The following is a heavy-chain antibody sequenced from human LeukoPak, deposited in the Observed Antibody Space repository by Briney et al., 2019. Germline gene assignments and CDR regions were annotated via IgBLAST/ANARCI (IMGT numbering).Heavy chain of an antibody. CDR3: ARGISDYGDYFDY. V-gene: IGHV4-31*03. Sequence: SQTLSLTCTVSGGSISSGGYYWSWIRQHPGKGLEWIGYIYYSGSTYYNPSLKSRVTISVDTSKNQFSLKLSSVTAADTAVYYCARGISDYGDYFDYWGQGTLVTVPS. J-gene: IGHJ4*02. CDR1: GGSISSGGYY. CDR2: IYYSGST. D-gene: IGHD4-17*01.